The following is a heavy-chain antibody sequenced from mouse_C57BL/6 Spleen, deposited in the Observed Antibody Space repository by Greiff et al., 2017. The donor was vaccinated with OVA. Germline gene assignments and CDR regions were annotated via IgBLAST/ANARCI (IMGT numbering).Heavy chain of an antibody. V-gene: IGHV1-81*01. J-gene: IGHJ3*01. CDR3: ARGDYGNSFAY. CDR1: GYTFTSYG. CDR2: IYPRSGNT. Sequence: VQLQQSGAELARPGASVQLSCKASGYTFTSYGISWVKQRTGQGLEWIGEIYPRSGNTYYNEKFKGKATLTADKSSSTAYMELRSLTSEDSAVYFCARGDYGNSFAYWGQGTLVTVSA. D-gene: IGHD2-1*01.